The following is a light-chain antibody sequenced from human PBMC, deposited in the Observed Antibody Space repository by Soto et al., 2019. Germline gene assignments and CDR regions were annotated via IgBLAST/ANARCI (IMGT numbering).Light chain of an antibody. CDR2: GAS. V-gene: IGKV3-15*01. Sequence: EIVMTQSPATPSVSPGERATLSCRSSQSIRSNLAWYQQKPGQAPRLLIYGASTRATGIPARFSGSGSGTEFTLTISSLQSEDFAVYYCQQYNKWPPVTFGGGTKV. CDR1: QSIRSN. J-gene: IGKJ4*01. CDR3: QQYNKWPPVT.